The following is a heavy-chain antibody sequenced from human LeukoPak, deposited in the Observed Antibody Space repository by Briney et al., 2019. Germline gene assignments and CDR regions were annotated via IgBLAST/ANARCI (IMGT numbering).Heavy chain of an antibody. CDR1: GYTFTGYY. Sequence: GASVKVSCKASGYTFTGYYMHWVRPAPGQGLEWMGWINPNSGGTNYAQKFQGRVTMTRDTSISTAYMELSRLRSDDTAVYYCARADSSSWYSSRYFFDYWGQGTLVTVSS. J-gene: IGHJ4*02. CDR2: INPNSGGT. CDR3: ARADSSSWYSSRYFFDY. D-gene: IGHD6-13*01. V-gene: IGHV1-2*02.